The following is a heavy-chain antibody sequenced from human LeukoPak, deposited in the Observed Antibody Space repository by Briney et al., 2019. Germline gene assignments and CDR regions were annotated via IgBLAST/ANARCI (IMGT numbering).Heavy chain of an antibody. CDR3: ARAPYDFWSGYYTAGDAFDI. Sequence: GSSVKVSCKASGGTFSSYAISWVRQAPGQGLEWMGRIIPILGIANYAQKFQGRVTITADKSTSTAYMELSSLRSEDTAVYYCARAPYDFWSGYYTAGDAFDIWGQGTMVTVSS. J-gene: IGHJ3*02. CDR1: GGTFSSYA. D-gene: IGHD3-3*01. CDR2: IIPILGIA. V-gene: IGHV1-69*04.